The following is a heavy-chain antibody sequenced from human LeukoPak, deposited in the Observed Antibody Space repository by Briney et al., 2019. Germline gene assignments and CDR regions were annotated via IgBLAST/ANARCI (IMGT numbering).Heavy chain of an antibody. CDR2: IKSKTDGGTT. Sequence: PGGSLRLSCAASGFTFSNAWMSWVRQAPGKGLEWVGRIKSKTDGGTTDYAAPVKGRFTISRDDSKNTLYLQMNSLKTEDTAVYYCTVVVVPAAMSAQDDCWGQGTLVTVSS. D-gene: IGHD2-2*01. CDR3: TVVVVPAAMSAQDDC. J-gene: IGHJ4*02. V-gene: IGHV3-15*01. CDR1: GFTFSNAW.